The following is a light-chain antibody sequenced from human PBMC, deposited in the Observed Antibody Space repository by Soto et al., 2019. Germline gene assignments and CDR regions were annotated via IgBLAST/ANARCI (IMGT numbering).Light chain of an antibody. Sequence: QSVLTQPRSVSGSPGQSVTISCTGTSSDVGGYNYVSWYQQHPGKAPKLMIYDVSKRPSGVPDRFSGSKSGNTASLTISGLQAEDEADYHCCSHYVFGTGTRSPS. J-gene: IGLJ1*01. CDR1: SSDVGGYNY. CDR2: DVS. V-gene: IGLV2-11*01. CDR3: CSHYV.